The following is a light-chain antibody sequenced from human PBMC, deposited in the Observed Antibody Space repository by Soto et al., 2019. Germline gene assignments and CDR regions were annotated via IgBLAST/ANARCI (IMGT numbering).Light chain of an antibody. J-gene: IGKJ3*01. Sequence: DIPMTQSPSSLSASVGDRVTITCRASQSISSYLNWYQQKPGKAPKLLIYAASSLQSGVPSRFSGSGSGTDFTLTISSLQPEDFATYYCQQSYSVPFTFGPGTKVDIK. CDR1: QSISSY. V-gene: IGKV1-39*01. CDR2: AAS. CDR3: QQSYSVPFT.